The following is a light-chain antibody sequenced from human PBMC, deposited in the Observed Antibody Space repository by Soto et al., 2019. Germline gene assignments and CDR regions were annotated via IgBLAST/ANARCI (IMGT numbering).Light chain of an antibody. V-gene: IGKV1-33*01. CDR3: QQYDILPIT. CDR2: AAS. CDR1: QNINNY. Sequence: DVQMTQSPSSLSASVGDTVTITCRASQNINNYVNWYQHKVGRAPKLLIYAASNLEIGVPSRFSGSGSGTHFTFTISSLQTEDIGTYYCQQYDILPITFGRGTRLEIK. J-gene: IGKJ5*01.